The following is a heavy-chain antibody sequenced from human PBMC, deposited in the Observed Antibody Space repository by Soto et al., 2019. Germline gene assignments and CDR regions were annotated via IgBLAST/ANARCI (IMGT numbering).Heavy chain of an antibody. CDR3: ARDVRYYFYCSGYLPEYFQH. CDR1: GGTFSSYA. CDR2: IIPIFGTA. J-gene: IGHJ1*01. D-gene: IGHD3-22*01. V-gene: IGHV1-69*06. Sequence: ASVKVACKASGGTFSSYAISWVRQAPGQGLEWMGGIIPIFGTANYAQKFQGRVTITADKSTSTAYMELSSLRSEDTAVYYCARDVRYYFYCSGYLPEYFQHCAQRDVVTVSA.